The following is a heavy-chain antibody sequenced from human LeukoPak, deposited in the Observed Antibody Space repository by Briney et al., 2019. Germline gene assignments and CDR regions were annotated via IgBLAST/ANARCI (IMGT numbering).Heavy chain of an antibody. CDR1: GGSVSSGGCY. CDR3: ARGYDSSGFYGRQYYFDY. D-gene: IGHD3-22*01. Sequence: SETLSLTCTVSGGSVSSGGCYWSWIRQHPGKGPEWIGFIYYSGTTYYKPSLKSRVTISIDTSKYSFSLSLTAATAADTAVYYCARGYDSSGFYGRQYYFDYWGQGTLITVSS. V-gene: IGHV4-31*03. J-gene: IGHJ4*02. CDR2: IYYSGTT.